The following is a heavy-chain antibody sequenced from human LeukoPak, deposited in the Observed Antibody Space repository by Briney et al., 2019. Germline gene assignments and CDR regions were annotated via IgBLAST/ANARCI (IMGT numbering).Heavy chain of an antibody. CDR3: ARSTGEYSSSWYNYYYYYMDV. Sequence: NPSETLSLTCTVSGGSISSFYWSWIRQPPGKGLEWIAYIYYSGNTNYNPSLKSRVTISIDTSKNQFSLKLSSVTAADTAVYYCARSTGEYSSSWYNYYYYYMDVWGKGTTVTISS. J-gene: IGHJ6*03. D-gene: IGHD6-13*01. CDR2: IYYSGNT. CDR1: GGSISSFY. V-gene: IGHV4-59*01.